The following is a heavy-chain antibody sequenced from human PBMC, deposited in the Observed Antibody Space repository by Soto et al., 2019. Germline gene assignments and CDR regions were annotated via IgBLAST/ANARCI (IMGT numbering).Heavy chain of an antibody. CDR3: ARLSCSSTSCSFFWFDP. D-gene: IGHD2-2*01. Sequence: PGESLKISYKGSGYSFTNYWIGWVRQMPEKGLEWMGIIYPGDPDTRYSPSFQGQVTISADKSISTAYLQWSGLKASDTAMYYCARLSCSSTSCSFFWFDPWGQGTLVTVSS. J-gene: IGHJ5*02. CDR1: GYSFTNYW. V-gene: IGHV5-51*01. CDR2: IYPGDPDT.